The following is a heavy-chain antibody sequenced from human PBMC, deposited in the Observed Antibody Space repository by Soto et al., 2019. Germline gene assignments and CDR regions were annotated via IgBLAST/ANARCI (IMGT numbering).Heavy chain of an antibody. CDR2: ISSSSSYT. D-gene: IGHD5-12*01. CDR1: GFTFSDYY. CDR3: ARDHHRYSGYDYVDY. V-gene: IGHV3-11*05. J-gene: IGHJ4*02. Sequence: QVQLVESGGGLVKPGGSLRLSCAASGFTFSDYYMSWIRQAPGKGREGVSYISSSSSYTNYADSVKGRFTISRDNAKNSLYLQMNSLRAEDTAVYYCARDHHRYSGYDYVDYWGQGTLVTVSS.